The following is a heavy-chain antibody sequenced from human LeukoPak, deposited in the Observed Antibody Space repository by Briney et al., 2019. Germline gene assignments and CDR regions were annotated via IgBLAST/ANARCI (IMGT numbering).Heavy chain of an antibody. D-gene: IGHD3-16*01. CDR2: ISGSGGST. V-gene: IGHV3-23*01. CDR3: ATSPRVTLYVMGDFAY. Sequence: GGSLRLSCAVSGVTNYAISWVRQAPGEGLEWVSVISGSGGSTYYADSVKGRFTISRDTSDNTIYLQMNSLRADDTAVYYCATSPRVTLYVMGDFAYWGQGTLVTVSS. CDR1: GVTNYA. J-gene: IGHJ4*02.